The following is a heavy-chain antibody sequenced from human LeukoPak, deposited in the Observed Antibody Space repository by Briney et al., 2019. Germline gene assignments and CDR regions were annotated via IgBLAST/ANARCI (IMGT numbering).Heavy chain of an antibody. CDR2: ISSSGSTI. D-gene: IGHD5-24*01. J-gene: IGHJ4*02. Sequence: GGSLRLSCAASGFTFSSYWMSWVRQAPGKGLEWVSYISSSGSTIYYADSVKGRFTISRDNAKNSLYLQMNSLRAEDTAVYYCARGEMATTLDYWGQGTLVTVSS. CDR3: ARGEMATTLDY. V-gene: IGHV3-48*04. CDR1: GFTFSSYW.